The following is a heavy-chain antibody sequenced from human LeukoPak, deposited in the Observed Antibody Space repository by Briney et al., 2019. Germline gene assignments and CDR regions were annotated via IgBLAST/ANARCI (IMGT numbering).Heavy chain of an antibody. CDR2: IYTSGGT. V-gene: IGHV4-61*02. D-gene: IGHD3-10*01. J-gene: IGHJ6*03. CDR1: GGSISSSSYY. CDR3: ARLTKNDSGSFRFGKKKRGYMDV. Sequence: SETLSLTCTVSGGSISSSSYYWSWIRQPAGKGLEWIGRIYTSGGTNYNPSLKSRVTISVDTSKNQFSLKLSSVTAADTAVYYCARLTKNDSGSFRFGKKKRGYMDVWGKGTTVTISS.